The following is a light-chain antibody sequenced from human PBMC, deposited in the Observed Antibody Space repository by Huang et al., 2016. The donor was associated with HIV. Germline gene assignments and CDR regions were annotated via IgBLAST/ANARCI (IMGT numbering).Light chain of an antibody. CDR2: KIS. V-gene: IGKV1-5*03. J-gene: IGKJ1*01. Sequence: DIQMTQSPSTLSAFIGDRVTTTCRASQNINSWLAWYQQKPGKAPMLLIYKISSLQSGVPSRFSGSGSGTEFILTISSLQPDDVGTYYCQYGETFGQGTKVEIK. CDR1: QNINSW. CDR3: QYGET.